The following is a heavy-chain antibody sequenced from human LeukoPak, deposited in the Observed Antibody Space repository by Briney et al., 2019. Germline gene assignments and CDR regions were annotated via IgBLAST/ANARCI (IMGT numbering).Heavy chain of an antibody. CDR1: GFTFTSSA. CDR2: IVVGSGNT. D-gene: IGHD3-3*01. V-gene: IGHV1-58*02. J-gene: IGHJ6*02. CDR3: AASEERSCYDFWSGYNYYYGMDV. Sequence: GASVKVSCKASGFTFTSSAMQWVRQARGQRLEWIGWIVVGSGNTNYAQKFQERVTITRDVSTSTAYMELSSLRSEDTDVYYCAASEERSCYDFWSGYNYYYGMDVWGQGTTVTVSS.